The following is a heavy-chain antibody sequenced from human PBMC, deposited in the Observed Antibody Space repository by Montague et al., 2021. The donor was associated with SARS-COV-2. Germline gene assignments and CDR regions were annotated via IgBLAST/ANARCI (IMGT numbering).Heavy chain of an antibody. D-gene: IGHD4-17*01. J-gene: IGHJ1*01. CDR2: ISYAEYNK. V-gene: IGHV3-30-3*01. CDR3: ASDAYGDHVGFFHH. CDR1: GSTFSSYA. Sequence: SLRLSCAASGSTFSSYAMHWVRQAPGKGLEWVAVISYAEYNKYYADSVKGRFTISRDNSKNALYLQMDSLRPDDTAVCYCASDAYGDHVGFFHHWGQGSLVTVSS.